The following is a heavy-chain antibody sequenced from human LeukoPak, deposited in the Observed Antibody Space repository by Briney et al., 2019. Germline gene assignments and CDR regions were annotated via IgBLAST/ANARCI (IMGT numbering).Heavy chain of an antibody. J-gene: IGHJ4*02. V-gene: IGHV3-43D*03. CDR2: ISLDGGTT. CDR3: AKEGSASGGQTLDY. CDR1: GFIFDDYA. D-gene: IGHD2-15*01. Sequence: GGSLRLSCAASGFIFDDYAMHWVRQAPGKGLEWVSVISLDGGTTNYADSVKGRFTISRVNSKNSLFLQMSSLIAEDSALYYCAKEGSASGGQTLDYWGQGTLVTVSS.